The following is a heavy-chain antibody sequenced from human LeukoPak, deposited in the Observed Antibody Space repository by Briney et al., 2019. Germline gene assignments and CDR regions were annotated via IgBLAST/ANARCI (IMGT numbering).Heavy chain of an antibody. Sequence: GGSLRLSCVASGFSFSSYNMNWVRQAPGKGLEWVSYIGSGSSTIYYADSVKGRFTISRDNAKNSLYLQMTSLRAEDTAVYYCARDTIDYWGQGTLVTVSS. CDR1: GFSFSSYN. V-gene: IGHV3-48*01. J-gene: IGHJ4*02. CDR3: ARDTIDY. CDR2: IGSGSSTI.